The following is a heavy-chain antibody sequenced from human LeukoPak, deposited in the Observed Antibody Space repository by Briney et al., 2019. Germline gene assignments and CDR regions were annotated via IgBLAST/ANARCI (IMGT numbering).Heavy chain of an antibody. D-gene: IGHD3-10*01. Sequence: ASVKVSCKTSGYTFTTYAISWVRQAPGQGLEWMGWINTNTGNPTYAQGFTGRFVFSLDTSVSTAYLQISSLKAEDTAVYYCARDRRYYGSGSYQEYFQHWGQGTLVTVSS. J-gene: IGHJ1*01. CDR1: GYTFTTYA. V-gene: IGHV7-4-1*02. CDR3: ARDRRYYGSGSYQEYFQH. CDR2: INTNTGNP.